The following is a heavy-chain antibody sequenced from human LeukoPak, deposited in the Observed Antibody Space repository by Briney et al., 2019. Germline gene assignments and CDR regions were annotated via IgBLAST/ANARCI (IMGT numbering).Heavy chain of an antibody. V-gene: IGHV1-3*03. CDR2: INAGNGNT. CDR3: ARGSILGARDFDY. Sequence: ASVKVSCKASGYTFTSYAMHWVRQAPGQRLEWMGWINAGNGNTKYSQEFQGRVTITRDTSASTAYMELSSLRSEDMAVYYCARGSILGARDFDYWGQGTLVTVSS. D-gene: IGHD1-26*01. J-gene: IGHJ4*02. CDR1: GYTFTSYA.